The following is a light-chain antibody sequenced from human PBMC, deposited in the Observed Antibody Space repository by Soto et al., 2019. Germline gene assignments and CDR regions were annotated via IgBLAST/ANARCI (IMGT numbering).Light chain of an antibody. J-gene: IGLJ3*02. CDR1: SGSVSTSYY. Sequence: QAVVTQEPSLSVSPGRTVTLTCGLSSGSVSTSYYPSWYQQTPGQAPRTLIYSTNTRSSGVPDRFSGSKSGNTASLTISGLQAEDEADYYCCSLTNGATGVFGGGTKLTVL. CDR3: CSLTNGATGV. CDR2: STN. V-gene: IGLV8-61*01.